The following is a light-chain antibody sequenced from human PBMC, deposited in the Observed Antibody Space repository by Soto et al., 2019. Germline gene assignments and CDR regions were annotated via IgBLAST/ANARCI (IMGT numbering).Light chain of an antibody. J-gene: IGKJ4*01. V-gene: IGKV3-11*02. CDR3: QQHSNWPPLT. Sequence: EIVLTQSPSTLSLSLGDRATLSCRASQSVSSYLAWYQQKPGQAPRLLIYDASNRATGIPARFSGSGSGRDYTLTISSLEPADVSAYYCQQHSNWPPLTFGGGTKVEIK. CDR1: QSVSSY. CDR2: DAS.